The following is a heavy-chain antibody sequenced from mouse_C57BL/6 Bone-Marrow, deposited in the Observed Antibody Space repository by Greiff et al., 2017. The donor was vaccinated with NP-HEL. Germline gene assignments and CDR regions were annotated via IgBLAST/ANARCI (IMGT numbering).Heavy chain of an antibody. J-gene: IGHJ1*03. CDR1: GYTFTSYW. D-gene: IGHD2-3*01. V-gene: IGHV1-64*01. Sequence: QVQLKQPGAELVKPGASVKLSCKASGYTFTSYWMHWVKQRPGQGLEWIGMIHPNSGSTNYNEKFKSKATLTVDKSSSTAYMQLSSLTSEDSAVYYCARRGLLLYWYFDVWGTGTTVTVSS. CDR3: ARRGLLLYWYFDV. CDR2: IHPNSGST.